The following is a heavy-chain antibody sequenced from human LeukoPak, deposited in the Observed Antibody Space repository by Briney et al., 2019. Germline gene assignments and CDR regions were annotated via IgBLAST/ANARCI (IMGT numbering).Heavy chain of an antibody. Sequence: PGGSLRLSCAASGFTFGSYAMTWVCQAPGKGLEWVSTSGTGGSTYYADSVKGRFTISRDNSKNTLYLQMNSLRTEDTAVYYCAKDGGGYGRIDYWGQGTLVTVSS. CDR2: SGTGGST. CDR3: AKDGGGYGRIDY. J-gene: IGHJ4*02. V-gene: IGHV3-23*01. D-gene: IGHD5-12*01. CDR1: GFTFGSYA.